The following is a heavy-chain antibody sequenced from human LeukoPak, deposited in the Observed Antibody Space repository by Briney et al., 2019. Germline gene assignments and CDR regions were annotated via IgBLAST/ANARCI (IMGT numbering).Heavy chain of an antibody. CDR1: GFSLSGCW. CDR2: NNGDGSTT. J-gene: IGHJ5*02. D-gene: IGHD2-15*01. CDR3: ARDPRNVGLAP. V-gene: IGHV3-74*01. Sequence: GGSLRLSCVASGFSLSGCWMYWVRQAPGKGLMYISRNNGDGSTTNYADVVKGRFTMSRDNVKNTLYLQMNSLRVEDTAVYYCARDPRNVGLAPWGQGTLVTVSS.